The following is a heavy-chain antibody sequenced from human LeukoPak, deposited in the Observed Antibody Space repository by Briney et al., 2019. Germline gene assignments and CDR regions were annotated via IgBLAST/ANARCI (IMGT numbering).Heavy chain of an antibody. D-gene: IGHD6-6*01. J-gene: IGHJ4*02. CDR1: GFTFSSYW. V-gene: IGHV3-7*03. Sequence: GGSLRLSCAASGFTFSSYWMSWVRQAPGKGLEWVAYLKQDGSEKYYVDSVKGRFTICRDNANNSLYLQMNSLRTEDTAVYYCAKDGMYSSSSSYYFDYWGQGTLVTVSS. CDR3: AKDGMYSSSSSYYFDY. CDR2: LKQDGSEK.